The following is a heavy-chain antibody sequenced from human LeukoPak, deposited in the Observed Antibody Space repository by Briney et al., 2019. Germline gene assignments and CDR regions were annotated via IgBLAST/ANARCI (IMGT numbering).Heavy chain of an antibody. CDR2: IYSGGST. CDR1: GFTVSSSY. Sequence: PGGSLRLSCAASGFTVSSSYMSWVRQAPGKGLEWVSVIYSGGSTYYADSVKGRFTISRDNSKNTLYLQMNSLRAEDTAVYYCARVRYSSGWYFDYWGQGTLVTGSS. J-gene: IGHJ4*01. D-gene: IGHD6-19*01. V-gene: IGHV3-53*01. CDR3: ARVRYSSGWYFDY.